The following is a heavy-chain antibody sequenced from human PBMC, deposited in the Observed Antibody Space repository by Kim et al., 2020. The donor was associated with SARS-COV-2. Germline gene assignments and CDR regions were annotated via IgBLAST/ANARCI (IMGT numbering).Heavy chain of an antibody. D-gene: IGHD2-2*01. CDR3: ARAPMLRNWFDP. Sequence: SETLSLTCAVYGGSFSGYYWSWIRQPPGKGLEWIGEINHSGSTNYNPSLKSRVTISVDTSKNQFSLKLSSVTAADTAVYYCARAPMLRNWFDPWGQGTLVTVSS. V-gene: IGHV4-34*01. J-gene: IGHJ5*02. CDR1: GGSFSGYY. CDR2: INHSGST.